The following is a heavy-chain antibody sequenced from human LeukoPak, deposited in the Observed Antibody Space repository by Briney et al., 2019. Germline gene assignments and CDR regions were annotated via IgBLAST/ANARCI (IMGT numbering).Heavy chain of an antibody. D-gene: IGHD1-26*01. CDR1: GGSISSSNW. V-gene: IGHV4-4*02. CDR3: ARFGLGWELQGY. J-gene: IGHJ4*02. Sequence: PSETLSLTCAVSGGSISSSNWWSWVRQPPGKGLEWIGEIYHSGSTNYNPSLKSRVTISVDTSKNQFSLKLSSVTAADTAVYYCARFGLGWELQGYWGQGTLVTVSS. CDR2: IYHSGST.